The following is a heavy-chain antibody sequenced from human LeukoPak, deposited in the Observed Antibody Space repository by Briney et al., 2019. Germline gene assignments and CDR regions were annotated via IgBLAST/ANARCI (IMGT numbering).Heavy chain of an antibody. CDR3: SIGGGYPIDY. Sequence: GGSLRLSCAVSRFSFTNARMNWVRQAPGKGLEGVGRIKSKSGGGTTEYAVPVKGRSPISRDDSQTTLYLQMNSLQAEDTAVYCCSIGGGYPIDYWGQGTLVTVSS. J-gene: IGHJ4*02. CDR1: RFSFTNAR. D-gene: IGHD3-22*01. V-gene: IGHV3-15*01. CDR2: IKSKSGGGTT.